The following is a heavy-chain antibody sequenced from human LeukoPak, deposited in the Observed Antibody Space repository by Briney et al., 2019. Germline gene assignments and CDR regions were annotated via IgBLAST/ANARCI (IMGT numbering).Heavy chain of an antibody. CDR3: ARVSYGSGRYYSDY. D-gene: IGHD3-10*01. V-gene: IGHV1-18*01. CDR2: ISAYNGNT. J-gene: IGHJ4*02. Sequence: ASVKVSCKASGYTFTSYGISWVRQAPGQGLEWMGWISAYNGNTNYAQKLQGRVTMTTDTSTSTAYMELRSLRSAGTAVYYCARVSYGSGRYYSDYWGQGTLVTVSS. CDR1: GYTFTSYG.